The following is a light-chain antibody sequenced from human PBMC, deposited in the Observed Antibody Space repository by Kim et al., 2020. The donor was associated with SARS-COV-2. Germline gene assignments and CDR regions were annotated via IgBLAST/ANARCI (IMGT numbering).Light chain of an antibody. Sequence: PGQSVTISCTGSRSNVGSYNYVYWYQQYPGKAPKFMIYDVNKRPSGVPDRFSGSKSGNTASLTISGLQAEDEAYYYCSSYAGRSWVFGGGTQLTVL. CDR1: RSNVGSYNY. CDR3: SSYAGRSWV. CDR2: DVN. J-gene: IGLJ3*02. V-gene: IGLV2-11*01.